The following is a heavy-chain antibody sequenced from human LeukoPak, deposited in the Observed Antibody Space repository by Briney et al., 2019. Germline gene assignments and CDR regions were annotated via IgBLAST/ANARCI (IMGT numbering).Heavy chain of an antibody. V-gene: IGHV3-53*01. CDR1: GFTVSSKH. Sequence: GGSLRLSCAASGFTVSSKHLSWVRQAPGKGLEWVSVIYSGGNTYYADSVKGRFTISRDNSKSTLYLQMNSLRAEDTAVYYCASRSCSGGGCSSDYWGQGTLVTVSS. J-gene: IGHJ4*02. CDR3: ASRSCSGGGCSSDY. D-gene: IGHD2-15*01. CDR2: IYSGGNT.